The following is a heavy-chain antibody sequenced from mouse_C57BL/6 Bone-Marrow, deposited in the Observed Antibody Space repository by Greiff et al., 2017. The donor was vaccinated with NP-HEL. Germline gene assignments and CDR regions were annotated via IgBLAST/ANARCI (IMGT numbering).Heavy chain of an antibody. CDR3: ARRVLYGNFDY. J-gene: IGHJ2*01. CDR1: GYTFTSYG. D-gene: IGHD2-1*01. Sequence: VQLQQSGAELARPGASVKLSCKASGYTFTSYGISWVKQRPGQGLEWIGEIYPRSGNTYYNEKFKGKATLTADKSSSTAYMELRSLTSEDSAVYFCARRVLYGNFDYWGQGTTLTVSS. CDR2: IYPRSGNT. V-gene: IGHV1-81*01.